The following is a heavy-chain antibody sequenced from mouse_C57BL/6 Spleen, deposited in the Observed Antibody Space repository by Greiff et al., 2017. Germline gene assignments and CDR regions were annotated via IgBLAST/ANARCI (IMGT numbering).Heavy chain of an antibody. D-gene: IGHD1-1*01. J-gene: IGHJ1*03. CDR1: GYTIPSYG. CDR2: IYPRSGNT. V-gene: IGHV1-81*01. Sequence: VQRVESGAELARPGASVKLSCKASGYTIPSYGISWVKQRTGQGLEWIGEIYPRSGNTYYTEQFKGKATLTADKSSSTANMELRSLTSEDSAVYFCARGPTTVLENFDVWGTGTTVTVSS. CDR3: ARGPTTVLENFDV.